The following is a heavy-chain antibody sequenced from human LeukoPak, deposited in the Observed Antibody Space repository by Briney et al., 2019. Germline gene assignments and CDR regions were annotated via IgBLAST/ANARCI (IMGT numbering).Heavy chain of an antibody. CDR1: GASFSSSTYY. CDR3: ARDPLVWFGERSKYNWFDP. Sequence: SETLSLTCTVSGASFSSSTYYWGWIRQPPGKGLEWIGSIYYSGSTYYNPSLKSRVTMSVDTSKNQFSLKLSSVTAADTAVYYCARDPLVWFGERSKYNWFDPWGQGTLVTVSS. CDR2: IYYSGST. V-gene: IGHV4-39*07. J-gene: IGHJ5*02. D-gene: IGHD3-10*01.